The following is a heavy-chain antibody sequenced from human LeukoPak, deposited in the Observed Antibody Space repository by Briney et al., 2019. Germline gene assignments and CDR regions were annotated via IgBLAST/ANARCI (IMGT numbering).Heavy chain of an antibody. D-gene: IGHD3-16*01. V-gene: IGHV3-23*01. Sequence: GGSLRLSCTTSGFTFSSYAMSWVRQAPGKGLEWVSAINPSDTPSYSNSVKGRFTISRDNSKNTLYLQINSLTAEDTAVHYCAKRVSVGGYFDYWGQGTLVTVSS. CDR1: GFTFSSYA. CDR2: INPSDTP. J-gene: IGHJ4*02. CDR3: AKRVSVGGYFDY.